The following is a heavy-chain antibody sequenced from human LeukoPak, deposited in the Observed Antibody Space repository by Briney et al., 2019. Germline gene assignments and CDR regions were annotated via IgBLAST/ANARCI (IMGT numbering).Heavy chain of an antibody. Sequence: SETLSLTCTVSGGTISSYYWSWIRQPPGKGLEWIGYIYYSGSTNYNPSLKSRVTISVDTSKNQFSLMPSPATAADTAVYYCASLPYYYDSSGYRPYYYYYGMDVWSQGTTVTVSS. D-gene: IGHD3-22*01. V-gene: IGHV4-59*08. J-gene: IGHJ6*02. CDR3: ASLPYYYDSSGYRPYYYYYGMDV. CDR2: IYYSGST. CDR1: GGTISSYY.